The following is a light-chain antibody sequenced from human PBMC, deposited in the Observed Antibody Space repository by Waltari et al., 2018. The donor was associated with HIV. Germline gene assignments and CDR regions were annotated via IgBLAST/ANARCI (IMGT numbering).Light chain of an antibody. CDR2: GDS. CDR3: QVWDSSRDWV. V-gene: IGLV3-21*02. CDR1: NTGSKS. Sequence: SNVLTQPPSVSVAPGQTARLTCGGNNTGSKSVHWYQQSPGQAPVEVVFGDSDRPSGIPERFAGSNSGNTATLTVSRVEAGDEADYYCQVWDSSRDWVFGGGTKLTGL. J-gene: IGLJ3*02.